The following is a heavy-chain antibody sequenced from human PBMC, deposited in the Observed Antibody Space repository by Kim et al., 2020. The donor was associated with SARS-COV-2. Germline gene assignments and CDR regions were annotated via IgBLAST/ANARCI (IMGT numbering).Heavy chain of an antibody. J-gene: IGHJ4*02. CDR2: T. V-gene: IGHV4-34*01. Sequence: TNYTPSLKSRVTISVDTSKNQFSLKLSSVTAADTAVYYCASLSLRWSKGYWGQGTLVTVSS. D-gene: IGHD4-17*01. CDR3: ASLSLRWSKGY.